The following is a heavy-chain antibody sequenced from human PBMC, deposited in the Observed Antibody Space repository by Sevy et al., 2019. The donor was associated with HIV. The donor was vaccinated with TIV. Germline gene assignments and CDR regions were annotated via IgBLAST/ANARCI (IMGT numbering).Heavy chain of an antibody. Sequence: GGSLRLSCAASGFTFSSYSMNWVRQAPGKGLEWVSYISSSSSTIYYADSVKGRFTISRDNAKNSLYLQMNSLRDEDTAVYYCARVSICSGGSCHSHFDYWGQGTLVTVSS. CDR2: ISSSSSTI. CDR1: GFTFSSYS. D-gene: IGHD2-15*01. CDR3: ARVSICSGGSCHSHFDY. J-gene: IGHJ4*02. V-gene: IGHV3-48*02.